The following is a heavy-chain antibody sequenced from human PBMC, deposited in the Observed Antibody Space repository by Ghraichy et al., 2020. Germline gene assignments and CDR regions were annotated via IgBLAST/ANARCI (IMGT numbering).Heavy chain of an antibody. CDR2: IHYSGST. J-gene: IGHJ4*02. CDR1: GGSISSGGYY. V-gene: IGHV4-31*03. D-gene: IGHD4-17*01. Sequence: SETLSLTCTVSGGSISSGGYYWSWIRQHPGTGLEWIGYIHYSGSTGYSPSLKSRGTISVDTSKNQFSLNLSSVTAADTAVYYCARDRGGYGDYDYWGQGTLVTCSS. CDR3: ARDRGGYGDYDY.